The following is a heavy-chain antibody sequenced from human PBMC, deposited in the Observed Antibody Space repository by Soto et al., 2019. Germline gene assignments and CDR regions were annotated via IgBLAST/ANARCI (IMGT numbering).Heavy chain of an antibody. J-gene: IGHJ4*02. V-gene: IGHV3-48*02. CDR2: INSGSTM. CDR1: GFTFSTYS. Sequence: EVQLVESGGGLVQPGGSLRLSCAASGFTFSTYSMNWVRQAPGKGLEWVSHINSGSTMYYADSVKGRFTISRDNAKNSVYLPMNSLGEEDTAVYYCARDRRDGRVGPFDYWGQGALVTVSS. CDR3: ARDRRDGRVGPFDY.